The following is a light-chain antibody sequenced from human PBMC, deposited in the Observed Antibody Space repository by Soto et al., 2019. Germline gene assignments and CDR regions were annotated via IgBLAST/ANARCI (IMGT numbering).Light chain of an antibody. Sequence: EIVLTQSPGTLSLSPGERATLSCRASQSVRSNSLAWYQQKPGQAPRLLIYGASTRATGIPDRFSGSGSGTDFTLTITRLAPEDFAVFYCQQYGRSPPTFGGGTNMEIK. J-gene: IGKJ4*01. V-gene: IGKV3-20*01. CDR3: QQYGRSPPT. CDR2: GAS. CDR1: QSVRSNS.